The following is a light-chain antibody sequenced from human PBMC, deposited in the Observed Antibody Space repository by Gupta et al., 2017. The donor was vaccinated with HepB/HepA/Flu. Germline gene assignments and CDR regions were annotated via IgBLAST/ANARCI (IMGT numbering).Light chain of an antibody. V-gene: IGKV1-8*01. J-gene: IGKJ1*01. Sequence: AIRMTQTPSSFSASTGDRVTITCRASQGISNHLVWYQQKPGKAPKLLIFDASTLNSGVPSRFSGSGSGPDFTLTISNLQSEDFATYYCQQYYNYLSWTFGQGTKVEIK. CDR3: QQYYNYLSWT. CDR1: QGISNH. CDR2: DAS.